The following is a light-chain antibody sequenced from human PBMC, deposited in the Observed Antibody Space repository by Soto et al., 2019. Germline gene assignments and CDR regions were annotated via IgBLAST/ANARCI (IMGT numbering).Light chain of an antibody. V-gene: IGLV2-14*01. CDR2: EVS. CDR1: SSDVGGYNF. CDR3: SSDTSSVDVA. Sequence: QSALTQPASVSGSPGQSIIISCTGPSSDVGGYNFVSWYQQHPGKAPKLIIYEVSNRPSGVSNRFSGSKSGNTASLTISGLQAEDEADYYCSSDTSSVDVAFGGGTKLTVL. J-gene: IGLJ2*01.